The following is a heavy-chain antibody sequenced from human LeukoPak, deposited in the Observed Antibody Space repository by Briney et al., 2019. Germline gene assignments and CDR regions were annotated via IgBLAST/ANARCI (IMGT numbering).Heavy chain of an antibody. Sequence: GESLKISCQASGYSFTSFWIGWVRQMPGKGLEWMGIINPGDSDTRYSPSFQGQVSFSVDKSDSTAYLQWSSLKASDTAMYYCARSQTGTDFDYWGQGTLVTVSS. V-gene: IGHV5-51*01. CDR2: INPGDSDT. J-gene: IGHJ4*02. D-gene: IGHD1-1*01. CDR1: GYSFTSFW. CDR3: ARSQTGTDFDY.